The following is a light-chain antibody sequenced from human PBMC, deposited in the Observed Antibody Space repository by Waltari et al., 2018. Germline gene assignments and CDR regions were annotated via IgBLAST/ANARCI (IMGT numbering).Light chain of an antibody. CDR2: YDS. CDR3: QVWDANTDPGV. J-gene: IGLJ1*01. CDR1: HIEGKR. Sequence: SYGLTQPPSVAVAPCETSRVTCGGNHIEGKRGPWYQQKPGQAPVVVISYDSDRPSGIPERFSGSNSGDTATLTISRVEAGDEADYYCQVWDANTDPGVFGTGTEVTVL. V-gene: IGLV3-21*01.